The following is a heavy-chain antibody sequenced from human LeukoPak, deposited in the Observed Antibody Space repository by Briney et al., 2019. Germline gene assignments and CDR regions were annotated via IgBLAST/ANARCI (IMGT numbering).Heavy chain of an antibody. CDR1: GYTFTNNY. CDR2: MNPTGGSA. Sequence: GASVKVSCKASGYTFTNNYIHWVRQAPGQGLEWMGVMNPTGGSASHAPKFQARFNMTRSVSTSTAYMELRSLRSEDTAVYYCARDAMVQKLAYMDIWGDGTTVSVSS. J-gene: IGHJ6*03. D-gene: IGHD5-18*01. V-gene: IGHV1-46*01. CDR3: ARDAMVQKLAYMDI.